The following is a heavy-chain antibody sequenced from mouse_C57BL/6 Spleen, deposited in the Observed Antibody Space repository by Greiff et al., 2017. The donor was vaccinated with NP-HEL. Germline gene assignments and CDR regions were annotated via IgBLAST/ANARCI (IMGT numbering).Heavy chain of an antibody. CDR2: ISDGGSYT. D-gene: IGHD1-1*01. J-gene: IGHJ2*01. CDR3: ARDTTTVPIFDY. Sequence: EVNLVESGGGLVKPGGSLKLSCAASGFTFSSYAMSWVRQTPEKRLEWVATISDGGSYTYYPDNVKGRFTISRDNAKNNLYLQMSHLKSEDTAMYYCARDTTTVPIFDYWGQGTTLTVSS. V-gene: IGHV5-4*01. CDR1: GFTFSSYA.